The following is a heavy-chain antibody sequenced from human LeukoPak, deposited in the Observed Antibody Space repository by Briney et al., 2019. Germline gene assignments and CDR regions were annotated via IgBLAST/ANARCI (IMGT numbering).Heavy chain of an antibody. Sequence: SQTLSLTCAISGDSISNNSAAWNWIRRSPSRGLEWLGRTYYRSKWSNDYAVSVKSRITINPDTSKYQFSLQLKSVTPDDTAVYYCARQSVGYIDYWGQGSRVTVSS. CDR3: ARQSVGYIDY. CDR2: TYYRSKWSN. J-gene: IGHJ4*02. D-gene: IGHD5-18*01. V-gene: IGHV6-1*01. CDR1: GDSISNNSAA.